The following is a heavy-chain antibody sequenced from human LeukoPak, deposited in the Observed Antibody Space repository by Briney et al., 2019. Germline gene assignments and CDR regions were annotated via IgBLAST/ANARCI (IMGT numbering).Heavy chain of an antibody. CDR1: GGSISSGDYY. V-gene: IGHV4-30-4*01. J-gene: IGHJ6*03. CDR2: IYTSGTT. CDR3: ARAQKFTHYMDV. Sequence: SQTLSLTCTVSGGSISSGDYYWSWIRQPPGKGLEWIGYIYTSGTTNSNPSLKSRVTISVDTSKNQFSLRLRSVIAADTAVYYCARAQKFTHYMDVWGKGTTVTVSS.